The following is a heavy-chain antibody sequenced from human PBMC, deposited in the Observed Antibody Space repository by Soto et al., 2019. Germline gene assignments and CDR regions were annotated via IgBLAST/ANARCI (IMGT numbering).Heavy chain of an antibody. CDR3: ARASVRAYSSGRNGLDP. Sequence: SETLSLTCAVYGGSFSGYYWSWIRQPPGKGLEWIGEINHSGSTNYNPSLKSRVTISVDTSKNQFTLKLSSVTAADTAVFYCARASVRAYSSGRNGLDPWGQGTWVTVSS. J-gene: IGHJ5*02. CDR1: GGSFSGYY. D-gene: IGHD6-19*01. V-gene: IGHV4-34*01. CDR2: INHSGST.